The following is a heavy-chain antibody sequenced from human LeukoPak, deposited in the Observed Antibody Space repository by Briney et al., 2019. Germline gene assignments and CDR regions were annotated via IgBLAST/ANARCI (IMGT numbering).Heavy chain of an antibody. Sequence: SETLSLTCTVSGGSISSYYWSWIRQPAGKGLEWIGRIYTSGSTNYNPSLKSRVTMSVDTSKNQFSLKLSSVTAADTAVYYCAREGGSSGYYYASPNDYWGQGTLVTVSS. CDR3: AREGGSSGYYYASPNDY. V-gene: IGHV4-4*07. CDR1: GGSISSYY. D-gene: IGHD3-22*01. CDR2: IYTSGST. J-gene: IGHJ4*02.